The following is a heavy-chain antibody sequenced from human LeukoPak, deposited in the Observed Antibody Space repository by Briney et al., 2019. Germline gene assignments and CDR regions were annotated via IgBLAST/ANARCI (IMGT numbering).Heavy chain of an antibody. Sequence: GGSLRLSCAASGFTFSRYWMHWVRQAQGKGLGWVSRINSDGSDITYADSVKGRFTISRDNAKSTVYLQMNSLRAEDTAVYYCARGSLGDGSLLIDYWGQGTLVTVSS. CDR3: ARGSLGDGSLLIDY. J-gene: IGHJ4*02. CDR1: GFTFSRYW. CDR2: INSDGSDI. D-gene: IGHD1-26*01. V-gene: IGHV3-74*01.